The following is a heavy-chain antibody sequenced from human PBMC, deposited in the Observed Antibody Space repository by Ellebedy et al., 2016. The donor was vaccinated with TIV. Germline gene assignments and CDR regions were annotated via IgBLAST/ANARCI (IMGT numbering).Heavy chain of an antibody. CDR1: GFNFPRSG. Sequence: AASVKVSCKASGFNFPRSGMQWVRQARGQRLEWIGWIVVGSGNTDYAQKFQDRVTITRDISTSTAYMEVSSLRSEDTAVYYCATAVGFGEPPGRYYGMDVWGQGTTVTV. V-gene: IGHV1-58*02. CDR2: IVVGSGNT. CDR3: ATAVGFGEPPGRYYGMDV. J-gene: IGHJ6*02. D-gene: IGHD3-10*01.